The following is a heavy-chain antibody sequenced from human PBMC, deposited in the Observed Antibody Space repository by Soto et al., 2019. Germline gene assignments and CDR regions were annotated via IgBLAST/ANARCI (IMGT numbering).Heavy chain of an antibody. Sequence: EVQLVESGGGLVQPGGSLRLSCAASGFTFSGYWMHWVRQAPGKGLVWVSRTNEDGSIINYADSVKGRFTISRDNAKDILYLEMNSLRVEDTAVYYCTRDIGGWGAYWGQGALVTVSS. CDR1: GFTFSGYW. D-gene: IGHD3-10*01. V-gene: IGHV3-74*01. CDR3: TRDIGGWGAY. CDR2: TNEDGSII. J-gene: IGHJ4*02.